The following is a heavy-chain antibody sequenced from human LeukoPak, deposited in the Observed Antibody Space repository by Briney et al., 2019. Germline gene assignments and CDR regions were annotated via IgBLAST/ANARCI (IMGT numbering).Heavy chain of an antibody. J-gene: IGHJ4*02. CDR1: GFTFNYYS. V-gene: IGHV3-7*03. CDR2: IKEDATTK. CDR3: AKDVLDF. Sequence: GGSLRLSCAVSGFTFNYYSMSWVRKAPGKGLEWVATIKEDATTKYYVDSLKGRFTISRDNAKNSLSLQMNSLRAEDTAIYYCAKDVLDFWGQGTLVTVSS.